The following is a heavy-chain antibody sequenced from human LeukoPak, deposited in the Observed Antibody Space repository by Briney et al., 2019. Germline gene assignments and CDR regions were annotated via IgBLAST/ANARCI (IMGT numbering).Heavy chain of an antibody. Sequence: GASVKVSCKASGYTFTGYYIHWVRQAPGQGLEWMRWISAYNGNTNYAQKLQGRVTMTTDTSTSTAYMELRSLRSDDTAVYYCARSSSIAAAGLSDYWGQGTLVTVSS. CDR2: ISAYNGNT. V-gene: IGHV1-18*04. D-gene: IGHD6-13*01. CDR1: GYTFTGYY. J-gene: IGHJ4*02. CDR3: ARSSSIAAAGLSDY.